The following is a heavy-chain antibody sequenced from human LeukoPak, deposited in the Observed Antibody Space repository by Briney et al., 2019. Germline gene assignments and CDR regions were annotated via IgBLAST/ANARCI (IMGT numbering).Heavy chain of an antibody. V-gene: IGHV1-18*04. D-gene: IGHD1-1*01. CDR2: ISAYNGNT. J-gene: IGHJ4*02. Sequence: GASVKVSCKASGYTFTSYGISWVRQAPGQGLEWMGWISAYNGNTNYAQKLQGRVTMTTDTSTSTAYMELRSLRSDDTAVYYCARGGLGYNWNDDLDYWGQGTLVTVSS. CDR1: GYTFTSYG. CDR3: ARGGLGYNWNDDLDY.